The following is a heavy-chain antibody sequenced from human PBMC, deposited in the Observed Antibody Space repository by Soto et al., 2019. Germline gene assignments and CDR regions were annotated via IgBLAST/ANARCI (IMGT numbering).Heavy chain of an antibody. V-gene: IGHV3-23*01. Sequence: GGSLRLSWAASGFTFSSYAMSWVRQAPGKGLEWVSALSGSGDSTYYADSVKGQFTISRDNSKNTLYLQMNSLRAEDTAVYYCAKALYYDFWSGHFSVDYWGQGTLVTVSS. D-gene: IGHD3-3*01. J-gene: IGHJ4*02. CDR2: LSGSGDST. CDR1: GFTFSSYA. CDR3: AKALYYDFWSGHFSVDY.